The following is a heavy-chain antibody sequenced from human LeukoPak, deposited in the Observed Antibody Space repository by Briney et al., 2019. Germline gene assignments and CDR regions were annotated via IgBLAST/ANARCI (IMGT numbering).Heavy chain of an antibody. CDR3: ARSSWFGDLFDY. Sequence: SETLSLTCTVSGYSISSGYYWGWIRQPPGKGLEWIGSIYHSGSTNYNPSLKSRVTISVDTSKNQFSLKLSSVTAADTAVYYCARSSWFGDLFDYWGQGTLVTVSS. J-gene: IGHJ4*02. V-gene: IGHV4-38-2*02. CDR2: IYHSGST. CDR1: GYSISSGYY. D-gene: IGHD3-10*01.